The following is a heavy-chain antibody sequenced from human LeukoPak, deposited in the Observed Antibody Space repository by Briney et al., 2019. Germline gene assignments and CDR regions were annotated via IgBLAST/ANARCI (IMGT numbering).Heavy chain of an antibody. V-gene: IGHV4-59*01. CDR1: GGSISSYY. D-gene: IGHD3-9*01. Sequence: SETLSLTCTVSGGSISSYYWSWIRQPPGKGLEWIGYIYYSGSTNYNPSLKSRVTISVKTSKNQFSLKLRTVTAADTAVYYCARVTGYTIEDYFDYWGQGTLVTVSS. CDR3: ARVTGYTIEDYFDY. J-gene: IGHJ4*02. CDR2: IYYSGST.